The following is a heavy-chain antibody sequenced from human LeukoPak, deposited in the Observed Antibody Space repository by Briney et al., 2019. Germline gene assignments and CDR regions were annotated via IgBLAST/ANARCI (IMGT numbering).Heavy chain of an antibody. Sequence: SETLSLTCTVSGGSISSYYWSWIRQPPGKGLEWIGEINHSGSTNYNPSLKSRVTISVDTSKNQFSLKLSSVTAADTAVYYCARRRRVDYWGQGTLVTVSS. D-gene: IGHD1-14*01. J-gene: IGHJ4*02. CDR2: INHSGST. CDR3: ARRRRVDY. V-gene: IGHV4-34*01. CDR1: GGSISSYY.